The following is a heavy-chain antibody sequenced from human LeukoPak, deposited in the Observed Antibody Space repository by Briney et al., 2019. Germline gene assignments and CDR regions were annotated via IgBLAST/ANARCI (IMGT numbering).Heavy chain of an antibody. CDR3: ARDLGVVVTVGDY. CDR2: INPSGGST. Sequence: ASVKVSCKASGYTFTSYYMHWVRQAPGQGLEWMGIINPSGGSTSYAQKFQGRVTMTRDTSTSTAYMELRGLRSDDTAVYYCARDLGVVVTVGDYWGQGTLVTVSS. D-gene: IGHD3-22*01. V-gene: IGHV1-46*01. J-gene: IGHJ4*02. CDR1: GYTFTSYY.